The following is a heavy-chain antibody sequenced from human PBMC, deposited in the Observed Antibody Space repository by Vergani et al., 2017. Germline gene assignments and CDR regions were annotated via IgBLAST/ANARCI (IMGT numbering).Heavy chain of an antibody. CDR2: IYYSGST. D-gene: IGHD3-10*01. CDR1: GGSISSYY. CDR3: ARVGTYYGSGSYSGYWFDP. J-gene: IGHJ5*02. V-gene: IGHV4-59*01. Sequence: QVQLQESGPGLVKPSETLSLTCTVSGGSISSYYWSWIRQPQGKGLEWIGYIYYSGSTNYNPSLKSRVTISVDTSKNQFSLKLSSVTAADTAVYYCARVGTYYGSGSYSGYWFDPWGQGTLVTVSS.